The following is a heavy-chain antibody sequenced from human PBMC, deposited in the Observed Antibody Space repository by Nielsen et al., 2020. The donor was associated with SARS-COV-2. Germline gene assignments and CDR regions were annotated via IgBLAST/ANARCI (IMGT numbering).Heavy chain of an antibody. J-gene: IGHJ4*02. CDR1: GGSISSYY. CDR3: ARGYSSSYFDY. V-gene: IGHV4-59*01. Sequence: SETLSLTCTVSGGSISSYYWSWIRQPPGKGLEWIGYIYYSGSTNYNPSLKSRVTISVDTSKNQFSLKLSSVTAADTAVYYCARGYSSSYFDYWGQGTLVTVS. CDR2: IYYSGST. D-gene: IGHD6-6*01.